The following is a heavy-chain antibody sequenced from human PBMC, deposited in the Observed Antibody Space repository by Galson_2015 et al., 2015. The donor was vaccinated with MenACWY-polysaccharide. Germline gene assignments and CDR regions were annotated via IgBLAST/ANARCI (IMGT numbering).Heavy chain of an antibody. D-gene: IGHD6-19*01. CDR2: ISGSGGST. CDR1: GFPFNIYA. CDR3: AKEADVAVAGYAEYFQH. V-gene: IGHV3-23*01. Sequence: SLRLSCAASGFPFNIYAMSWVRQAPGKGLAWVSAISGSGGSTYYADSVKGRFTISRDNSKNTLYLQMNSLRAEDTAVYYCAKEADVAVAGYAEYFQHWGQGTLVTVSS. J-gene: IGHJ1*01.